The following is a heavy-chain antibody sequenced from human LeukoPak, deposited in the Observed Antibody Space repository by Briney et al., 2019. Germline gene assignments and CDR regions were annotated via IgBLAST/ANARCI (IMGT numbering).Heavy chain of an antibody. CDR1: GAPISSDSYY. V-gene: IGHV4-61*02. CDR3: ASSRYSSSHFDY. Sequence: PSETLSLTCSVSGAPISSDSYYWSWIRQPVGKGLEWIGRIYTSGSTNYNPSLKSRVTISVDTSKNQFSLKLNSVTAADTAVYYCASSRYSSSHFDYWGQGTLVTVSS. J-gene: IGHJ4*02. CDR2: IYTSGST. D-gene: IGHD6-6*01.